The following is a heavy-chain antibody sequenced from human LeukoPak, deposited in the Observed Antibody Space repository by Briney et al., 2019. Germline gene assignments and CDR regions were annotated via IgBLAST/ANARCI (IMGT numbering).Heavy chain of an antibody. CDR1: GFTVSSNS. V-gene: IGHV3-53*01. Sequence: GGSLRLSCTVSGFTVSSNSMSWVRQAPGKGLEWVSAISVSGNTYHADSVKGRFTISRDSSKNTLYLQMNRLRAEDAAVYYCAKAPVTTCSGAYCYPFDYWGQGTLVTVSS. D-gene: IGHD2-21*01. CDR2: ISVSGNT. CDR3: AKAPVTTCSGAYCYPFDY. J-gene: IGHJ4*02.